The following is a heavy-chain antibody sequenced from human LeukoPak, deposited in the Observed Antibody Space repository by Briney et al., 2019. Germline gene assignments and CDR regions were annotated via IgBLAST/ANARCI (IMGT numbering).Heavy chain of an antibody. D-gene: IGHD6-13*01. CDR3: ARVREATIAPFFDY. CDR2: IYYSGST. CDR1: GDSISSGDYY. Sequence: SETLSLTCTVSGDSISSGDYYWTWIRQHPGKGLEWIGCIYYSGSTYYNLSLKSQVIISADTSKNHFSLKLSSVTAADTAVYYCARVREATIAPFFDYWGQGILVTVSS. V-gene: IGHV4-31*01. J-gene: IGHJ4*02.